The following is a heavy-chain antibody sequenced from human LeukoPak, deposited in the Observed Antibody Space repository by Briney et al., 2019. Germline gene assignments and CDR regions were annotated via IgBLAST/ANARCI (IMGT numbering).Heavy chain of an antibody. CDR1: GGSFSGYY. Sequence: SETLSLTCAVYGGSFSGYYWSWIRQPPGKGLEWIGEINHSGSTNYNPSLKSRVTISVDTSKNQFSLKLSSVTAADRAVYYCARGRGYGYPFYYYGMDVWGQGTTVTVSS. CDR3: ARGRGYGYPFYYYGMDV. V-gene: IGHV4-34*01. D-gene: IGHD5-18*01. J-gene: IGHJ6*02. CDR2: INHSGST.